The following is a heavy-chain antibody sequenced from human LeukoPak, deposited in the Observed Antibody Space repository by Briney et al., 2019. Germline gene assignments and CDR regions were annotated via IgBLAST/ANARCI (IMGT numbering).Heavy chain of an antibody. J-gene: IGHJ5*02. Sequence: GGSLRLSCAASGFTVSSNYMSWVRQAPGKGLERVSVIYSGGSTYYADSVKGRFTISRDNSKNTLYLQMNSLRAEDTAVYYCARAVGAHNWFDPWGQGTLVTVSS. V-gene: IGHV3-53*01. CDR1: GFTVSSNY. CDR2: IYSGGST. D-gene: IGHD1-26*01. CDR3: ARAVGAHNWFDP.